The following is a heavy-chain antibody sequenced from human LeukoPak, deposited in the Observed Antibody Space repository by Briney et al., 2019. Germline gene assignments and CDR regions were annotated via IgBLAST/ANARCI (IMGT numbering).Heavy chain of an antibody. CDR3: ARAVPVVGYCSSTSCYSFDC. Sequence: KASETLSLTCTVSGGSISSYCWSWIRQPPGKELEWIGYIYYSGSTNHNPSLKSRVTISIDTSKNQFTLKLSSVTAADTAVYYCARAVPVVGYCSSTSCYSFDCWGQGTLVTVSS. CDR2: IYYSGST. V-gene: IGHV4-59*01. J-gene: IGHJ4*02. D-gene: IGHD2-2*02. CDR1: GGSISSYC.